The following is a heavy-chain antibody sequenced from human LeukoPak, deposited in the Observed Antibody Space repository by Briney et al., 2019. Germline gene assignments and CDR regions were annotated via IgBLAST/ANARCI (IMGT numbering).Heavy chain of an antibody. J-gene: IGHJ4*02. CDR2: LSYDGSKK. D-gene: IGHD3-22*01. CDR3: AREMWLSNYYFDY. CDR1: GFTFSSYG. V-gene: IGHV3-30*03. Sequence: GRSLRLSCAASGFTFSSYGMHWVRQAPGKGLEWVGVLSYDGSKKSYADSVKGRFTISKDNSKNTLYLQMNSLRAEDTALYYCAREMWLSNYYFDYWGQGTLVTVSS.